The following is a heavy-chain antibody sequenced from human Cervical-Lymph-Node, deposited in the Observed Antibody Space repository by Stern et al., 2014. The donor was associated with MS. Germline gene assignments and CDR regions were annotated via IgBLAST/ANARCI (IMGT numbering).Heavy chain of an antibody. CDR2: ISSSSSYI. CDR3: ARDSSSWYSADY. J-gene: IGHJ4*02. CDR1: GFTFSSYS. Sequence: DVQLVQSGGGLVKPGGPLRLSCAASGFTFSSYSMNWVRLAPGKGLEWVSSISSSSSYIYYADTVKGRFTISRDDAKNSLYLQMNSLRAEDTAVYYCARDSSSWYSADYWGQGTLVTVSS. D-gene: IGHD6-13*01. V-gene: IGHV3-21*01.